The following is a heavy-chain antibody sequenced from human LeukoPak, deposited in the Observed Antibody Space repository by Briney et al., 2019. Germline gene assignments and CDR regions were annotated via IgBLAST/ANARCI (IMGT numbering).Heavy chain of an antibody. V-gene: IGHV3-20*04. Sequence: PGGSLRLSCAASGFTFYDYGMSWVRQAQGKGLEWVSGINWNGGSTGYADSVKARFTITRDNAKNSLYLQMNSLRAEDTAVYYCARDGPYYYDSSGVNYWGQGTLVTVSS. J-gene: IGHJ4*02. CDR1: GFTFYDYG. CDR2: INWNGGST. CDR3: ARDGPYYYDSSGVNY. D-gene: IGHD3-22*01.